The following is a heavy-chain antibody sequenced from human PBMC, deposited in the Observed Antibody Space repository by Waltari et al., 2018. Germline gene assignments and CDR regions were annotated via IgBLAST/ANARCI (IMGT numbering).Heavy chain of an antibody. V-gene: IGHV3-33*01. J-gene: IGHJ4*02. Sequence: QVQLVESGGGVVQPGRSLRLSCAASGFTFSSYGMPWVRQAPGKGLEWVAVIWYDGRNKYYADSVRGRFTISRDSSKNTVYLQMASLRAEDTAVYFCARDVGAGWYNIDYWGQGTLVIVSS. CDR1: GFTFSSYG. CDR2: IWYDGRNK. CDR3: ARDVGAGWYNIDY. D-gene: IGHD6-19*01.